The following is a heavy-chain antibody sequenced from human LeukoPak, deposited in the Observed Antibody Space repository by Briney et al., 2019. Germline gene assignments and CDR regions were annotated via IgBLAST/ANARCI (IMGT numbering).Heavy chain of an antibody. CDR2: SDYIGGT. Sequence: PSETLSLTCTVSGGSISKANSYWGWIRQSPGKELEWIGSSDYIGGTTYNPSLKSRVTVSVDTSKNQFSLKLSSVTAADTAIYYCSRLYSGTRPPDYWGQGTLVTVSS. CDR1: GGSISKANSY. V-gene: IGHV4-39*01. CDR3: SRLYSGTRPPDY. D-gene: IGHD2-15*01. J-gene: IGHJ4*02.